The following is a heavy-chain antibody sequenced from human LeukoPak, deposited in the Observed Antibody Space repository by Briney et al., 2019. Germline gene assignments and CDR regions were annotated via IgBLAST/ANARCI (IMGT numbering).Heavy chain of an antibody. D-gene: IGHD3-3*01. J-gene: IGHJ4*02. CDR2: IIPIFGTA. V-gene: IGHV1-69*05. CDR3: ARATPYYDFWSGHGGFDY. CDR1: GGTFSSYA. Sequence: SVKVSCKASGGTFSSYAISWVRQAPGQGLEWMGGIIPIFGTANYAQKFQGRVTFTTDESTSTAYMELSSLRSEDTAVYYCARATPYYDFWSGHGGFDYWGQGTLVTVSS.